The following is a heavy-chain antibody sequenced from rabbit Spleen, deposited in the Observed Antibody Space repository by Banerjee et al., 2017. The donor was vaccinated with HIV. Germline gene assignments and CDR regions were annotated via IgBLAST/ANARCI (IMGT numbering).Heavy chain of an antibody. CDR3: ARDLVAIIGWNFNL. CDR1: GFSLSSFYW. V-gene: IGHV1S47*01. Sequence: EESGGDLVKPGASLTLTCTASGFSLSSFYWICWVRQAPGKGPEWIACIYNGDGSTYYASWVNGRFTISRSTSLNTVTLQMTSLTAADTATYFCARDLVAIIGWNFNLWGPGTLVTVS. J-gene: IGHJ4*01. D-gene: IGHD5-1*01. CDR2: IYNGDGST.